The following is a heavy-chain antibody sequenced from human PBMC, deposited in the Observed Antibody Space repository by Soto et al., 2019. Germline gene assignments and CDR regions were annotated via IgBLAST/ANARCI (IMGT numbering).Heavy chain of an antibody. V-gene: IGHV6-1*01. CDR1: GDSVSSNSAA. Sequence: PSQTLSLTCAISGDSVSSNSAAWNWIRQSPSRGLEWLGRTYYRSKWYNDYAVSVKSRITINTDTSKNQFSLQLNSVTPEDKAVYYCARASSGWYDYYYYYGMDAWGQGTTVTVSS. D-gene: IGHD6-19*01. CDR2: TYYRSKWYN. CDR3: ARASSGWYDYYYYYGMDA. J-gene: IGHJ6*02.